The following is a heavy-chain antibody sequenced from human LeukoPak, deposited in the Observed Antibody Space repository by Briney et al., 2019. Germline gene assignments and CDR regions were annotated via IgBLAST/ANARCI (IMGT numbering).Heavy chain of an antibody. D-gene: IGHD3-22*01. CDR3: ARSSGYYDY. Sequence: PGGSLRPSCAASGFTFSSYTVNWVRQAPGKGLEWVSCISSSSSYIYYADSVKGRFTIPRDNAKNSLYLQMNSLRVEDTAVYYCARSSGYYDYWGQGTLVTVSS. V-gene: IGHV3-21*01. CDR1: GFTFSSYT. CDR2: ISSSSSYI. J-gene: IGHJ4*02.